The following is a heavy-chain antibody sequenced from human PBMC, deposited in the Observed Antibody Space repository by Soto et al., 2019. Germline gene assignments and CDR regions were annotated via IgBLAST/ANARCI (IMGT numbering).Heavy chain of an antibody. Sequence: QVQLQESGPGLAKPSETLSLTCNVFGGSISNGDYYWSWIRQPPGKGLQYIGYIYYGGNTNYNPSLKSRLTMSIDRSANHFSLTLTSVTAADTAVYYCARVSGHYYYGVDVWGQGTTVIVSS. CDR3: ARVSGHYYYGVDV. V-gene: IGHV4-30-4*01. CDR2: IYYGGNT. CDR1: GGSISNGDYY. J-gene: IGHJ6*02.